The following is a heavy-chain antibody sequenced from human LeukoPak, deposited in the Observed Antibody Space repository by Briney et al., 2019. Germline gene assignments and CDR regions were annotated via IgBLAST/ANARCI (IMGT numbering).Heavy chain of an antibody. CDR3: AKDEVRWGRITIFGVVIKLDY. Sequence: HPGGSLRLSCAASGFTFSSYAMHWVRQAPGKGLEWVAVISYDGSNKYYADSVKGRFTISRDNSKNTLYLQMNSLRAEDTAVYYCAKDEVRWGRITIFGVVIKLDYWGQGTLVTVSS. CDR1: GFTFSSYA. CDR2: ISYDGSNK. J-gene: IGHJ4*02. D-gene: IGHD3-3*01. V-gene: IGHV3-30-3*01.